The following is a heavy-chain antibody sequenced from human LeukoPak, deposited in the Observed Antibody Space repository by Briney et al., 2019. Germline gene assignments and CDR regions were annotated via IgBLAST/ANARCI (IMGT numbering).Heavy chain of an antibody. D-gene: IGHD3-9*01. CDR1: GGSISSSSYY. V-gene: IGHV4-39*01. CDR3: ASLEGDILTGYYFGVFDL. J-gene: IGHJ2*01. CDR2: IYYSGST. Sequence: SETLSLTCTVPGGSISSSSYYWGWIRQPPGKGLEWIGSIYYSGSTYYNPSLKSRVTISVDTSKNQFSLKLSSVTAADTAVYYCASLEGDILTGYYFGVFDLWGRGTLVTVSS.